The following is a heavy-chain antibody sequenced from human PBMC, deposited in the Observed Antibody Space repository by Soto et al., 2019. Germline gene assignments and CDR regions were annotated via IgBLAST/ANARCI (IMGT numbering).Heavy chain of an antibody. Sequence: SRTLSLTCAISGDSVSSNSAAWNWIRQSPSRGLEWLGRTYYRSKWYNDYAVSVKSRITINPDTSKNQFSLQLNSVTPEDTAVYYCAFSTGRLVRNYYYGMDVWGQGTTVTVSS. CDR3: AFSTGRLVRNYYYGMDV. D-gene: IGHD6-19*01. J-gene: IGHJ6*02. V-gene: IGHV6-1*01. CDR2: TYYRSKWYN. CDR1: GDSVSSNSAA.